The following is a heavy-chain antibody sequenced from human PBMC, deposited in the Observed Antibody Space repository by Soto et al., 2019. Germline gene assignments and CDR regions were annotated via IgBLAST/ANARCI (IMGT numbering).Heavy chain of an antibody. CDR3: ARHGGTPDLYFDY. J-gene: IGHJ4*02. CDR1: GFIFGAHA. CDR2: INWIGGST. D-gene: IGHD3-16*01. Sequence: GSLRLSCAASGFIFGAHAMSWVRQAPGKGLEWVSAINWIGGSTNYADSMKDRFTISRDNAKNSLYLQMSSLRAEDTALYYCARHGGTPDLYFDYWGQGTLVTVSS. V-gene: IGHV3-20*04.